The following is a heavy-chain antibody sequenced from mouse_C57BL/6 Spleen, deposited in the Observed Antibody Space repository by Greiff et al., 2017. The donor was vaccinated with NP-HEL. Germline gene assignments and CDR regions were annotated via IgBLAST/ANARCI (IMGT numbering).Heavy chain of an antibody. CDR3: ARNPPTTVVADWYFDV. J-gene: IGHJ1*03. CDR2: IWRGGST. V-gene: IGHV2-2*01. Sequence: QVQLQQSGPGLVQPSQSLSITCTVSGFSLTSYGVHWVRQSPGKGLEWLGVIWRGGSTDYNAAFISRLSISKDNSKSQVFFKMNSLQADDTAIYYCARNPPTTVVADWYFDVWGTGTTVTVSS. CDR1: GFSLTSYG. D-gene: IGHD1-1*01.